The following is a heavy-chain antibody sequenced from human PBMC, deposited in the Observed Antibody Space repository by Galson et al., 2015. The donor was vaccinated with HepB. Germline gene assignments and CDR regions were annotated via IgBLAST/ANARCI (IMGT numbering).Heavy chain of an antibody. V-gene: IGHV3-21*01. D-gene: IGHD3-10*01. CDR3: ARDREVRGIINYYYGMDV. CDR2: ISSSGPYI. CDR1: GFTFSAHS. Sequence: SLRLSCAASGFTFSAHSMNWVRQAPGKGLEWVSSISSSGPYIYYADSVKGRFTISRDNAKNSLYLQMNNLRVEDTAVYYCARDREVRGIINYYYGMDVWGRGTTVTVSS. J-gene: IGHJ6*02.